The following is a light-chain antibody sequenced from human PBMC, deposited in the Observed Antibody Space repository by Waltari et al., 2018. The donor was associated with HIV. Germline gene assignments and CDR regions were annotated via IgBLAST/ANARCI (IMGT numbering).Light chain of an antibody. CDR2: GKN. Sequence: SSELTQDPAVSVALGQTVKIACLGDSLRTYYASWYRLRPGQAPQLLVYGKNSRPSVIPDRFSASSSGNRAFLTITGARAEDEADYYCACWDRSGDYILFGGGTSLTGL. J-gene: IGLJ2*01. CDR1: SLRTYY. V-gene: IGLV3-19*01. CDR3: ACWDRSGDYIL.